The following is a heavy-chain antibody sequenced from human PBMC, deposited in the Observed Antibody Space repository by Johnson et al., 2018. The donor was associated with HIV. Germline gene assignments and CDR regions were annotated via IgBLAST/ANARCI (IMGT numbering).Heavy chain of an antibody. Sequence: QVQLVESGGDLVQPGGSLRLSCAASGFTVSSNYMSWVRQAPGKGLEWVAVISYDGSNKYYADSVKGRFTISRDNYKNTLYLQMNSLRAEDTAVYYCARAKNLFWSGYYDAFDIWGQGTMVTVSS. J-gene: IGHJ3*02. CDR2: ISYDGSNK. CDR1: GFTVSSNY. CDR3: ARAKNLFWSGYYDAFDI. D-gene: IGHD3-3*01. V-gene: IGHV3-30*03.